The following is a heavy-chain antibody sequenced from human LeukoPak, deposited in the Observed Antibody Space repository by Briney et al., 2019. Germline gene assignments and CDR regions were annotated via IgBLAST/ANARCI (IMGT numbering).Heavy chain of an antibody. CDR1: GFTVSSNY. V-gene: IGHV3-53*01. CDR2: IYSGGST. CDR3: AKDRLRYYGSGSYASFDY. D-gene: IGHD3-10*01. J-gene: IGHJ4*02. Sequence: GGSLRPSCAASGFTVSSNYMSWVRQAPGKGLEWVSVIYSGGSTYYADSVKGRFTISRDNSKNTLYLQMNSLRAEDTAVYYCAKDRLRYYGSGSYASFDYWGQGTLVTVSS.